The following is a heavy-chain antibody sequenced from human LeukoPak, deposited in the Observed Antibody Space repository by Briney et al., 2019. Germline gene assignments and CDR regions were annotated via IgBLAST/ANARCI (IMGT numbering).Heavy chain of an antibody. V-gene: IGHV3-49*04. Sequence: GGSLRLSCTASGFTFGDYAMSWVRQAPGKGLEWVGFIRSKAYGGTTEYAASVKGGFTISRDDSKSIAYLQMNSLKTEDTAVYYCTGGSYGADFDYWGQGTLVTVSS. CDR2: IRSKAYGGTT. CDR1: GFTFGDYA. D-gene: IGHD1-26*01. CDR3: TGGSYGADFDY. J-gene: IGHJ4*02.